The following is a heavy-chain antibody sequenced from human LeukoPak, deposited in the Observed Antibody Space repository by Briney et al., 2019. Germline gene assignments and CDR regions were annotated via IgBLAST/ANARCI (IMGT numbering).Heavy chain of an antibody. D-gene: IGHD3-16*01. V-gene: IGHV3-30*18. CDR3: AKDTGDSRGYYYYLDV. J-gene: IGHJ6*04. CDR1: GFTFSSYG. CDR2: ISYDGTNK. Sequence: GGSLRLSCAASGFTFSSYGMHWVRQAPGKGLEWVAVISYDGTNKYYADSVKGRFTISRDNSKNTLYLQMNSLRVEDTAMYYCAKDTGDSRGYYYYLDVWGKGTTVTVSS.